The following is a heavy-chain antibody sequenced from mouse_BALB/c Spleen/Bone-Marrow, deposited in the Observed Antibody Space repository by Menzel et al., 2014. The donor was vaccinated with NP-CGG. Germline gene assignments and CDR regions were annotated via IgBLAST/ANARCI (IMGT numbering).Heavy chain of an antibody. CDR2: IYPHTSDT. D-gene: IGHD2-1*01. CDR1: GYPFTDYN. J-gene: IGHJ2*01. Sequence: VQLQQSGPELVKPGASVKISCKASGYPFTDYNMHWVKQSHGKSLEWIGYIYPHTSDTGYNQKFKSKATLTVDISSSTAYMMLRALTPEGSAVYDCASVYPHTSVVTRDYWGQGTTLTVSS. V-gene: IGHV1S29*02. CDR3: ASVYPHTSVVTRDY.